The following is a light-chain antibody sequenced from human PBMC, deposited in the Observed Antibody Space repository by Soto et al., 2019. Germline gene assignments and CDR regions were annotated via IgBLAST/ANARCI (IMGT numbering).Light chain of an antibody. V-gene: IGKV3-15*01. J-gene: IGKJ2*01. CDR1: QSVSSN. Sequence: EIVMTQSPGTLSVSPGERATLSCRASQSVSSNLAWYQQKPGQAPRLLIYGASTRATGFPARFSGSGSGTEFTLTISSLQSEDFAVYYCQQYNNWPQTFGQGTKLENK. CDR2: GAS. CDR3: QQYNNWPQT.